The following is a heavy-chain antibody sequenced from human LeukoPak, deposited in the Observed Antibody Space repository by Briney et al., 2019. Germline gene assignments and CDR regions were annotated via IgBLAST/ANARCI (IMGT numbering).Heavy chain of an antibody. J-gene: IGHJ4*02. CDR2: IYTSGST. D-gene: IGHD6-13*01. Sequence: SETLSLTCTVSGGSISSGNYYWNWIRQPAGKGLEWIGHIYTSGSTNYNPSLKSRVTISVDTSKNQFSLKLSSVTAADTAVYYCARSKGRGSWNYWGQGTLVTVSS. CDR1: GGSISSGNYY. CDR3: ARSKGRGSWNY. V-gene: IGHV4-61*09.